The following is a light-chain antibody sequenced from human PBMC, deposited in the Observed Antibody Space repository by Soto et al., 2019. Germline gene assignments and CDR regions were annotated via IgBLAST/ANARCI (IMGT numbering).Light chain of an antibody. CDR2: KAS. J-gene: IGKJ4*01. Sequence: DIQMTQSPSTLSASVGDRVTITCRASQSISSWLAWYQQKPGKAPKLLIYKASSLESGVPSRFSGSGSGTEFTLTISSLQPDDFATYYCQQYNSYPLTFGGGTGGYQ. CDR1: QSISSW. V-gene: IGKV1-5*03. CDR3: QQYNSYPLT.